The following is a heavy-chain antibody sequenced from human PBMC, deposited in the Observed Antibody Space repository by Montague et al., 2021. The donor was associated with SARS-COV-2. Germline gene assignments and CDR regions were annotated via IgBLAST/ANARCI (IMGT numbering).Heavy chain of an antibody. J-gene: IGHJ5*01. CDR3: SRGEIRIGMNRGVRSRPFDS. V-gene: IGHV4-34*01. CDR1: GWSFSDDY. Sequence: SETLSLTCAVSGWSFSDDYWSWMRQSPGKGLEWIVEVYHSGSTTYNPSFSSRVLISIDTSRSQISLNLRSVTAADTAVYYCSRGEIRIGMNRGVRSRPFDSWGQGTLVTVSS. CDR2: VYHSGST. D-gene: IGHD3-10*01.